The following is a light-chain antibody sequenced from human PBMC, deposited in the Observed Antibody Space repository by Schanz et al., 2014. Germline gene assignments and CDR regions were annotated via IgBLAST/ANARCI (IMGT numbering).Light chain of an antibody. CDR1: SSDIGAFNY. J-gene: IGLJ1*01. Sequence: QSALTQPASVSGSPGQSITISCTGTSSDIGAFNYVTWYQQHPGKAPKLIIYDVTDRPSGVSNRFSGSKSGNTASLTISGLQAEDEADYYCSSYAGSHNYVFGTGTKLTVL. CDR2: DVT. CDR3: SSYAGSHNYV. V-gene: IGLV2-14*03.